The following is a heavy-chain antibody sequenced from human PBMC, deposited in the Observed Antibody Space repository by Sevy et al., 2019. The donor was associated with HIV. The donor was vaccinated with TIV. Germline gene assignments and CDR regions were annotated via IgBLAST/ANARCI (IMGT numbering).Heavy chain of an antibody. CDR1: GYTFTSYG. D-gene: IGHD1-7*01. J-gene: IGHJ5*02. Sequence: AYVKVSCKASGYTFTSYGVSWVRQAPGQGLEWMGWISAYNGNTNYAQKLQGRVTMTTDTSTRTAYMELRSLRSDDTAVYYCARSITGTTPYNWFDPWGQGTLVTVSS. CDR3: ARSITGTTPYNWFDP. CDR2: ISAYNGNT. V-gene: IGHV1-18*01.